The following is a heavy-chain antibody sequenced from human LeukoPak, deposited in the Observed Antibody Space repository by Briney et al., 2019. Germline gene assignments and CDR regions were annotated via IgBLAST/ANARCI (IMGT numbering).Heavy chain of an antibody. J-gene: IGHJ5*02. D-gene: IGHD6-19*01. Sequence: LSLTCTVSGGSISSYYWSWIRQAPGKGLEWVSYISSSGSTIYYADSVKGRFTISRDNAKNSLYLQMNSLRAEDTAVYYCARAAVAGSTWGQGTLVTVSS. CDR3: ARAAVAGST. CDR1: GGSISSYY. CDR2: ISSSGSTI. V-gene: IGHV3-11*01.